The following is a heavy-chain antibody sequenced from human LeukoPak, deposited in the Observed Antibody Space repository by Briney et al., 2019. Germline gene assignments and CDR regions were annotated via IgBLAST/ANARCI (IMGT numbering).Heavy chain of an antibody. D-gene: IGHD5-18*01. CDR3: AKDGFRIQLWFDHLSHNYFFY. V-gene: IGHV3-23*01. CDR1: GFTFSSYA. CDR2: ISGSGGST. J-gene: IGHJ4*02. Sequence: GGSLRLSCAASGFTFSSYAMSWVRQAPGKGLEWVSAISGSGGSTYYADSVKGRFTISRDNSKNTLYLQMNSLRAEDTAVYYCAKDGFRIQLWFDHLSHNYFFYWGQGTLVTVSS.